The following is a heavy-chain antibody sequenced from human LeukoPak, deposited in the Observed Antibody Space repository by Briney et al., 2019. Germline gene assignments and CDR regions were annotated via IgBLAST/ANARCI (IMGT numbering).Heavy chain of an antibody. J-gene: IGHJ4*02. D-gene: IGHD7-27*01. CDR2: ISGSGDST. CDR3: ARRGPNWGFFDY. CDR1: GFTFSNHA. Sequence: GGSLTLSCAVSGFTFSNHAMSWVRQAPGKGLEWVSTISGSGDSTYYADSVKGRFTISGDNSKNTLYLQMNSLRAEDAAVYYCARRGPNWGFFDYWGRGTLVTVSS. V-gene: IGHV3-23*01.